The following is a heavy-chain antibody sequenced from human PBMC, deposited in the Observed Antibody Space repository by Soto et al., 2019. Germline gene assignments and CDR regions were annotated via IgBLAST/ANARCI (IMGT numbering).Heavy chain of an antibody. Sequence: SETLSLTCTVSGASTSSNSFYWGWIRQPPGKGLEWIGTIYYTGSTYYNPSLKSRITVSVDTSKNLLSLRLTSVTAADTAVYYCARFYYTWNGLDYWGQGPLVTVYS. V-gene: IGHV4-39*01. CDR3: ARFYYTWNGLDY. D-gene: IGHD3-3*01. CDR2: IYYTGST. J-gene: IGHJ4*02. CDR1: GASTSSNSFY.